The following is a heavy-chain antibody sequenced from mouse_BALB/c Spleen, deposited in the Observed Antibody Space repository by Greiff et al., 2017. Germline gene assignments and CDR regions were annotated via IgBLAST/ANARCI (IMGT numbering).Heavy chain of an antibody. CDR3: AREYGNYS. V-gene: IGHV1-80*01. CDR1: GYAFSSYW. CDR2: IYPGDGDT. Sequence: LQESGAELVRPGSSVKISCKASGYAFSSYWMNWVKQRPGQGLEWIGQIYPGDGDTNYNGKFKGKATLTADKSSSTAYMQLSSLTSEDSAVYFCAREYGNYSWGQGTLVTVSA. J-gene: IGHJ3*01. D-gene: IGHD2-10*02.